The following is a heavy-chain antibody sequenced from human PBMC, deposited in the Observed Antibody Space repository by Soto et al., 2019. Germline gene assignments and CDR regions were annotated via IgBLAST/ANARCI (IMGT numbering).Heavy chain of an antibody. CDR3: ARQRDYGGFEIDY. CDR2: IYYSGST. CDR1: GGSISGSSYY. V-gene: IGHV4-39*01. D-gene: IGHD4-17*01. Sequence: PSETLSLTCTVSGGSISGSSYYWGWIRQPPGKGLEWIGSIYYSGSTYYNPSLKSRVTISVDTSKNQFSLKLSSVTAADTAVYYCARQRDYGGFEIDYWGQGTLVTVSS. J-gene: IGHJ4*02.